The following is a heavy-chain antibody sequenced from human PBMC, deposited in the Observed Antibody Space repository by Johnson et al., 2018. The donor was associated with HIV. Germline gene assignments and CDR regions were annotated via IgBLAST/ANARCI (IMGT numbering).Heavy chain of an antibody. CDR3: ARGGNEIDAFDI. V-gene: IGHV3-NL1*01. J-gene: IGHJ3*02. D-gene: IGHD1-1*01. CDR2: LYSGGST. Sequence: QVQLVESGGGVVQPGRSLRLSCAASGFTFSSYAMHWVRQAPGKGLEWVSILYSGGSTYYADSVKGRFTISRDNSKNTLYLQMNSLRAEDTAVYYCARGGNEIDAFDIWGQGTMVTVSS. CDR1: GFTFSSYA.